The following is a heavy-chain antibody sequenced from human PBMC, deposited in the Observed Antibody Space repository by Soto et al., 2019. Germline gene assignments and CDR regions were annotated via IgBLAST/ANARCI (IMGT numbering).Heavy chain of an antibody. Sequence: PGGSLRLSCAASGFTFSRYWMHWVRQAPGRGLVWVSRVNSDGCSTSYAHSMKGRFTSSRDNAKNTLYLQMKRLRAEDTAVYYCARDPSYSGYDQFGYWGQGTLVTVSS. J-gene: IGHJ4*02. CDR2: VNSDGCST. CDR3: ARDPSYSGYDQFGY. V-gene: IGHV3-74*01. CDR1: GFTFSRYW. D-gene: IGHD5-12*01.